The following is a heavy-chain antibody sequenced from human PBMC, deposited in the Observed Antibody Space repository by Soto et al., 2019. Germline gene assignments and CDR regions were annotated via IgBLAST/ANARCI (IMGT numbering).Heavy chain of an antibody. CDR3: ARGRSSPNFDT. D-gene: IGHD6-6*01. CDR1: GCTFTNYF. V-gene: IGHV1-69*01. CDR2: PLPIFGAA. J-gene: IGHJ5*02. Sequence: QLQLVQSGAEVRKPGYSVKVSCKISGCTFTNYFISWLRQAPGKGLEWMGGPLPIFGAANLAQKFQGRVTITVDESTSTLNMDLRSLTSEDTAVYYCARGRSSPNFDTWGQGTLVT.